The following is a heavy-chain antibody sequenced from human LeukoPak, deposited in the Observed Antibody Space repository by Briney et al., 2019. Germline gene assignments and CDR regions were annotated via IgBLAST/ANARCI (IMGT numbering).Heavy chain of an antibody. J-gene: IGHJ4*02. D-gene: IGHD2-2*01. CDR2: ISGSGGST. V-gene: IGHV3-23*01. CDR3: AKEEDIVVVPAAMDDY. CDR1: GFTFSSYA. Sequence: GGSLRLSCAASGFTFSSYAMSWVRQAPGKGLEWVSAISGSGGSTYYADSVKGRFTISRDNSKNTLYLQMNSLRAEDTAVYYCAKEEDIVVVPAAMDDYWGQGTLVTVSS.